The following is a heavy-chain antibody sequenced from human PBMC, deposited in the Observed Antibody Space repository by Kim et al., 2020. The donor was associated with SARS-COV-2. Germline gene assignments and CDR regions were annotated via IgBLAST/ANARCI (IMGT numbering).Heavy chain of an antibody. CDR2: ISGSGGST. J-gene: IGHJ4*02. CDR1: GFTFSSYA. Sequence: GGSLRLSCAASGFTFSSYAMSWVRQAPGKGLEWVSAISGSGGSTYYADSVKGRFTISRDNSKNTLYLQMNSLRAEDTAVYYCAKGSRAYSSSPGRFDYWGQGTLVTVSS. CDR3: AKGSRAYSSSPGRFDY. D-gene: IGHD6-13*01. V-gene: IGHV3-23*01.